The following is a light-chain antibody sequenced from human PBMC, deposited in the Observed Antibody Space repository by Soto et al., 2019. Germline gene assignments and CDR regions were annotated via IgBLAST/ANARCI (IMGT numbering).Light chain of an antibody. CDR1: ESVSTN. Sequence: EIEMTQSPATLSLAPGERVTLSCRASESVSTNLAWYQQKAGQAPRLLIYGASSRATGIPDRFIGSGSGTDFTLTISRLEPDDSAVYYCHHYDSSPPYTFGQGTKVDIK. J-gene: IGKJ2*01. CDR3: HHYDSSPPYT. CDR2: GAS. V-gene: IGKV3-20*01.